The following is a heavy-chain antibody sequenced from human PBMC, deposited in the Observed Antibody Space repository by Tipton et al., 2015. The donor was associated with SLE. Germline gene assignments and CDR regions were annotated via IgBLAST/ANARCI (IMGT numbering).Heavy chain of an antibody. CDR2: IYATGIT. Sequence: TLSLTCTVSGGSISSGSYYWSWIRQPAGKGLEWIGHIYATGITNYNPSLKSRVTISVDTSKNQFSLKLSSVPAADTAVYYCARGVSGYFHYCYMDVWGKGTTVTISS. V-gene: IGHV4-61*09. CDR1: GGSISSGSYY. D-gene: IGHD3-16*01. CDR3: ARGVSGYFHYCYMDV. J-gene: IGHJ6*03.